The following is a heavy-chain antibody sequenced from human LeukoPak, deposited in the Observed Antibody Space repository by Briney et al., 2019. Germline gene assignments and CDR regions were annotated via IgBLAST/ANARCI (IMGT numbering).Heavy chain of an antibody. J-gene: IGHJ5*02. D-gene: IGHD6-6*01. CDR1: GYTLTELS. Sequence: ASVKVSCEVSGYTLTELSMHWVRQAPGKGLEWMGGFDPEDGETIYAQKFQGRVTMTEDTSTDTAYMELSSLRSEDTAVYYCATPDGYSSSRVWFDPWGQGTLVTVSS. CDR3: ATPDGYSSSRVWFDP. CDR2: FDPEDGET. V-gene: IGHV1-24*01.